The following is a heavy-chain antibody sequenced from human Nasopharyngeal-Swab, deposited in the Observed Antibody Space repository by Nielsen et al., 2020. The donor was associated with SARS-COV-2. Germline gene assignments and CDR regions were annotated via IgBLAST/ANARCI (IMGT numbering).Heavy chain of an antibody. V-gene: IGHV3-33*01. CDR3: ARDIGVGATPQDY. J-gene: IGHJ4*02. CDR1: GFTFRSYG. D-gene: IGHD1-26*01. Sequence: GESLKISCAASGFTFRSYGMHWVRQAPGKGLEWVAVIWYDGSNKYYADSVKGRFTISRDNSKNTLYLQMNSLRAEDTAVYYCARDIGVGATPQDYWGQGTLVTVPS. CDR2: IWYDGSNK.